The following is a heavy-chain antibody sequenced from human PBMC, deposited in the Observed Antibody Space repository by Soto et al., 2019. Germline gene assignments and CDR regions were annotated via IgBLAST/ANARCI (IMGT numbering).Heavy chain of an antibody. CDR3: ARDLGYYDSSGYFDY. CDR2: ISSSGSII. J-gene: IGHJ4*02. CDR1: GFTFTDYY. V-gene: IGHV3-11*01. D-gene: IGHD3-22*01. Sequence: GSLRLSCAASGFTFTDYYMSSIRQAPGKGLEWVSYISSSGSIIYYADSVEGRFTISRDNAKNPLYLQMNSLRAEDTAVYHCARDLGYYDSSGYFDYWGQGTLVTVSS.